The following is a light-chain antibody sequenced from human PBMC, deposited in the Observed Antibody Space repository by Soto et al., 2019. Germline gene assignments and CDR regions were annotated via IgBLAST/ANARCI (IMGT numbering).Light chain of an antibody. CDR3: QAWDSSTVV. Sequence: SYELTQPPSVSVSPGQTASISCSGDKLGNKYVCWYQQKPGQSPVLVIYQDTKRPSGIPERFSGSNSGNTATLTISGTQAMDEADYYCQAWDSSTVVFGGGTKVTVL. V-gene: IGLV3-1*01. CDR2: QDT. CDR1: KLGNKY. J-gene: IGLJ2*01.